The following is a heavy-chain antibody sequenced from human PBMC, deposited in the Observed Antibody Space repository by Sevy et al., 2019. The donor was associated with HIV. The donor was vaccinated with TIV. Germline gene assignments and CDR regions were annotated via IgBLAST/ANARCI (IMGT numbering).Heavy chain of an antibody. CDR1: GYTFTSYG. D-gene: IGHD2-15*01. V-gene: IGHV1-18*01. CDR2: ISAYNGNT. CDR3: ARDIVVVENYYYYYMDV. J-gene: IGHJ6*03. Sequence: ASVKVSCKASGYTFTSYGISWVRQAPGQGLEWMGWISAYNGNTNDAQKLQGRVTMTTDTSTSTAYMELMSLRSDGTAVYYCARDIVVVENYYYYYMDVWGQGTTVTVSS.